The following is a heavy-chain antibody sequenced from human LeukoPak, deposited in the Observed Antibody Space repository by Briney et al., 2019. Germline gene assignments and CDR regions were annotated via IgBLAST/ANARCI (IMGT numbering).Heavy chain of an antibody. D-gene: IGHD3-9*01. CDR3: ARTKPILTGYSSQPRDNWFDP. Sequence: SVKVSCKASGGTFSSYAISWVRKAPGQGLEWMGGFIPIFVTANYAQKFQGRVTITADESTSTAYMELSSLRSEDTAVYYCARTKPILTGYSSQPRDNWFDPWGQGTLVTVSS. CDR1: GGTFSSYA. CDR2: FIPIFVTA. J-gene: IGHJ5*02. V-gene: IGHV1-69*13.